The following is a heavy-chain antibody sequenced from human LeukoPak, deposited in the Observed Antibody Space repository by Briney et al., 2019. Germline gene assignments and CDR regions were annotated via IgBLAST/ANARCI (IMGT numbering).Heavy chain of an antibody. CDR2: IGPSSDNI. CDR1: GFTFSDYF. V-gene: IGHV3-11*06. D-gene: IGHD3-22*01. J-gene: IGHJ1*01. Sequence: GGSLRFSCAASGFTFSDYFMSWVRQAPEKGLEWVSYIGPSSDNINYADSVKGRFTVSRDNAKNSLYLQMNSLRAEDTAVYYCARVNPTNSGFYTYWGQGTLVTVSS. CDR3: ARVNPTNSGFYTY.